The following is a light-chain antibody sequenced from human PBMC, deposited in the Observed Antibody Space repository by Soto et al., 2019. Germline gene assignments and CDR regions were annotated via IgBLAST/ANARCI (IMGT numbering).Light chain of an antibody. CDR1: SSDVGGYDY. J-gene: IGLJ1*01. CDR3: SSYSSSSTLDYV. CDR2: EVN. Sequence: SVLTQPASVSGSPGQSITISCTGTSSDVGGYDYVSWYQLHPGKAPKLMVFEVNNRPSGVSYRFSGSKSGNTASLTISGLQAEDEADYYCSSYSSSSTLDYVFGTGTKVTVL. V-gene: IGLV2-14*01.